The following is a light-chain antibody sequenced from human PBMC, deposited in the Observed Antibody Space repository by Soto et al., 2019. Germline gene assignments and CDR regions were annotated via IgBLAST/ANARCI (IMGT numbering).Light chain of an antibody. Sequence: DIVMTQSPDSLAVSLGERATINCKSSQSVLYSSNNKNDLAWYQQKPGRPPKLLMYWASTRESGVPDRFSGSESGTDFTLTISSLQAEDVAVYYCQQYCSTPITFGGGNKVEIK. J-gene: IGKJ4*01. CDR2: WAS. CDR1: QSVLYSSNNKND. V-gene: IGKV4-1*01. CDR3: QQYCSTPIT.